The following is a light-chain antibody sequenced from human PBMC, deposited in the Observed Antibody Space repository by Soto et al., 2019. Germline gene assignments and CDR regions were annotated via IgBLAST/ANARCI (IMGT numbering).Light chain of an antibody. CDR3: EQSYSSLALT. Sequence: DIQLTQSPSSLSASVGDRVTITCRASQSISIYLNWYQHKPGRAPKLLIFGVATLHTGVPPRFSGPGSATNFPRTITSLQPPPFATYYGEQSYSSLALTFGGGNKVEI. V-gene: IGKV1-39*01. J-gene: IGKJ4*01. CDR2: GVA. CDR1: QSISIY.